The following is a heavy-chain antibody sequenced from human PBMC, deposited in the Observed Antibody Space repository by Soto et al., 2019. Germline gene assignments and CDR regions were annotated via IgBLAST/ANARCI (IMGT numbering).Heavy chain of an antibody. V-gene: IGHV4-59*01. CDR1: GGSISSYS. CDR3: ARYSLGAFDI. J-gene: IGHJ3*02. Sequence: PSETLSLTCAVSGGSISSYSWSWIRQPPGKGLEWIGYIYYSGSTNYNPSLRSRASISVDTSKNHLSLKLSSVTAVDTAVYYCARYSLGAFDIWGQGTMVTVSS. D-gene: IGHD1-26*01. CDR2: IYYSGST.